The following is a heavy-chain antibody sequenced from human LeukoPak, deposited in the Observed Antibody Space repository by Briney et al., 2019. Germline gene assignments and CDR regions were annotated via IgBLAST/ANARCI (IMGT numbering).Heavy chain of an antibody. J-gene: IGHJ3*01. Sequence: ASVQVSCKASGYTFTNYYMHWVRQAPGQGVEWMGIINPSGGSTSYAQKFQGRVTMTRDTSTSTVYMELSSLRSEDTAVYSCARDGPFQKTAGKGVFDFGAQGKMVTVS. D-gene: IGHD6-25*01. CDR2: INPSGGST. CDR3: ARDGPFQKTAGKGVFDF. CDR1: GYTFTNYY. V-gene: IGHV1-46*01.